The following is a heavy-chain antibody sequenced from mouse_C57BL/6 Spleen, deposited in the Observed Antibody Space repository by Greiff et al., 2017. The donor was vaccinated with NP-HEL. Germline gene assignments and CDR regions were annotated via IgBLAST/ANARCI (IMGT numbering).Heavy chain of an antibody. Sequence: QVQLKESGAELVRPGASVTLSCKASGYTFTDYEMHWVKQTPVHGLEWIGAIDPETGGTAYNQKFKGKAILTADKSSSTAYMELSSLTSEDSAVXYCTRGGYPTHWYFDVWGKGTTVTVSS. CDR2: IDPETGGT. V-gene: IGHV1-15*01. CDR3: TRGGYPTHWYFDV. CDR1: GYTFTDYE. J-gene: IGHJ1*03.